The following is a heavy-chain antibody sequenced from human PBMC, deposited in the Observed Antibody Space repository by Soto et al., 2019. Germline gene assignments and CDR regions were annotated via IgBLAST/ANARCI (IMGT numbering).Heavy chain of an antibody. J-gene: IGHJ6*02. D-gene: IGHD3-10*01. CDR1: GGTFSSYA. CDR3: ASWPGIAGYYYYGMDV. CDR2: IIPIFGTA. Sequence: SVKVSCKASGGTFSSYAISWVRQAPGQGLEWMGGIIPIFGTANYAQKFQGRVTITADESTSTAYMELSSLRSEDTAVYYCASWPGIAGYYYYGMDVWGQGTTVTVSS. V-gene: IGHV1-69*13.